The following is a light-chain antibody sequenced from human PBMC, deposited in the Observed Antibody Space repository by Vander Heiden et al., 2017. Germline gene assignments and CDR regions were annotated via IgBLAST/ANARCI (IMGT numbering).Light chain of an antibody. CDR1: ENINTL. CDR3: QQTTIFPRT. J-gene: IGKJ5*01. V-gene: IGKV1D-12*01. CDR2: TAT. Sequence: DIQTTQSPSSVSAFVGDRVTITCRASENINTLLAWYQQKPGKAPKLLIYTATGLQSGVPSRFSGSGSGTDFTLTIDNLQPEDFATYYCQQTTIFPRTFGQGTRLEIK.